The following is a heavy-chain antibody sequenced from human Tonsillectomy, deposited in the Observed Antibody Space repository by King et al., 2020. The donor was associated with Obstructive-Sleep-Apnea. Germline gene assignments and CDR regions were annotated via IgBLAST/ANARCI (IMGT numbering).Heavy chain of an antibody. CDR2: IFSNDAK. V-gene: IGHV2-26*01. D-gene: IGHD3-16*02. J-gene: IGHJ4*02. CDR1: GFSLSNARMG. CDR3: ARISYLMDLVGGWYYFDY. Sequence: FTLKESGPVLVKPTETLTLTCTVSGFSLSNARMGVSWIRQPPGKALEWLAHIFSNDAKSYSTSLKSRLTISKDTSKSQVVLTMTNVDPVETATYYCARISYLMDLVGGWYYFDYWGQGTLVTVSS.